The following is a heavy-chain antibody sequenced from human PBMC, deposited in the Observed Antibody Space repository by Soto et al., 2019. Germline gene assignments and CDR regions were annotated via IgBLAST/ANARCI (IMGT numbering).Heavy chain of an antibody. CDR2: IYYSGST. Sequence: QLQLQESGPGLVKPSETLSLTCTVSGGSISSSSYYWGWIRQPPGKGLEWIGSIYYSGSTYYNPSLKSRVTISVDTSKNQFSLKLSSVTAADTAVYYCARNDYGEYWYFDLWGRGTLVTVSS. CDR1: GGSISSSSYY. D-gene: IGHD4-17*01. J-gene: IGHJ2*01. CDR3: ARNDYGEYWYFDL. V-gene: IGHV4-39*01.